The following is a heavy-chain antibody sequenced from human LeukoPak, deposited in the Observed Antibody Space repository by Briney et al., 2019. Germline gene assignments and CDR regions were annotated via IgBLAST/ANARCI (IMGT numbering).Heavy chain of an antibody. V-gene: IGHV4-59*12. Sequence: SETLSLTCTVSGGSISSYYWSWIRQPPGKGLEWIGYIYYSGSTNYNPSLKSRVTISVDTSKNQFSLQLNSVTPEDTAVYYCARDVWELGLDYWGQGTLVTVSS. CDR2: IYYSGST. J-gene: IGHJ4*02. CDR1: GGSISSYY. D-gene: IGHD1-26*01. CDR3: ARDVWELGLDY.